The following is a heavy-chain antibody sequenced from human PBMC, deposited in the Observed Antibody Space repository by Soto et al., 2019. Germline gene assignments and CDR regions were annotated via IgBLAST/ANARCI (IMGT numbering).Heavy chain of an antibody. V-gene: IGHV1-3*05. CDR1: GYTFTSYA. CDR3: ARTYSDATMMD. D-gene: IGHD3-22*01. CDR2: INAGNGNT. J-gene: IGHJ4*02. Sequence: QVQLVQSGAEEKKPGASVQVSCKASGYTFTSYAMHWVRQAPGQRLEWMRWINAGNGNTKYSQKFQGRVTITRDTSASTAYMELSSLRSEDTAVYYCARTYSDATMMDWGQGTLVTVSS.